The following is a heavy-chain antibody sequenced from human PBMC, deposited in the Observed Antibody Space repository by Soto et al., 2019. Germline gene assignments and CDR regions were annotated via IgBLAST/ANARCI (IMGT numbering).Heavy chain of an antibody. J-gene: IGHJ6*02. CDR1: GYTFTSYG. Sequence: ASVKVSCKASGYTFTSYGISWVRQAPGQGLEWMGWISAYNGNTNYAQKLQGRVTMTTDTSTSTAYMELRSLGSDDTAVYYCAREGALRGYYYYYGMDVWGQGTTVTVSS. CDR3: AREGALRGYYYYYGMDV. V-gene: IGHV1-18*04. D-gene: IGHD1-26*01. CDR2: ISAYNGNT.